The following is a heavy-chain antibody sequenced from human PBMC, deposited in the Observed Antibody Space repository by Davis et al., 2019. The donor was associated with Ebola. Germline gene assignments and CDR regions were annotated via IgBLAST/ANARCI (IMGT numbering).Heavy chain of an antibody. CDR1: GFTFSSYW. J-gene: IGHJ2*01. V-gene: IGHV3-21*01. Sequence: GESLKISCAASGFTFSSYWMSWVRQAPGKGLEWVSSISSSSTYRYYVDSVKGRFTISRDNAKNSLYLQMNSLRGEDTAVYYRARGRGYFDLWGRGALVTVSS. CDR2: ISSSSTYR. CDR3: ARGRGYFDL.